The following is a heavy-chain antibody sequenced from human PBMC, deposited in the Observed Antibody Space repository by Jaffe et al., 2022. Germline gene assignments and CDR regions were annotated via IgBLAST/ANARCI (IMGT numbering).Heavy chain of an antibody. CDR2: IYYSGST. CDR1: GGSISSYY. Sequence: QVQLQESGPGLVKPSETLSLTCTVSGGSISSYYWSWIRQPPGKGLEWIGYIYYSGSTNYNPSLKSRVTISVDTSKNQFSLKLSSVTAADTAVYYCARDSDSSSWYRWFDPWGQGTLVTVSS. CDR3: ARDSDSSSWYRWFDP. V-gene: IGHV4-59*01. D-gene: IGHD6-13*01. J-gene: IGHJ5*02.